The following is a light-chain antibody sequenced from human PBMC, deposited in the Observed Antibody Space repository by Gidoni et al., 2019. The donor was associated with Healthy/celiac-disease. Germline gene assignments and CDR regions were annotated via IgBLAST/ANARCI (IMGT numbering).Light chain of an antibody. CDR3: QQSYSTPLYT. Sequence: DIQMTQSPSSLSASVGDRVTITSRASQSISSYLNWYQQKPRKAPKLLIYAASSLQSGVPSRFSGSGSGTDFTLTISSLQPEDFATYYCQQSYSTPLYTFGQXTKLEIK. V-gene: IGKV1-39*01. CDR1: QSISSY. CDR2: AAS. J-gene: IGKJ2*01.